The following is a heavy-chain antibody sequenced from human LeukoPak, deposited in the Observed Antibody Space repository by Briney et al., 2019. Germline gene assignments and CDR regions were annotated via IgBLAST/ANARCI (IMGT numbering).Heavy chain of an antibody. Sequence: GGSLRLSCEASGFIFSDYGMSWVREAPGKGLEWVSVISGSGASTYYADSVRGRFTTSRDNSKNTVYLQMNSLRVEDTAVYYCARGPRILAAGSYYFDYWGQGSLVTVSS. J-gene: IGHJ4*02. CDR1: GFIFSDYG. V-gene: IGHV3-23*01. CDR2: ISGSGAST. CDR3: ARGPRILAAGSYYFDY. D-gene: IGHD6-13*01.